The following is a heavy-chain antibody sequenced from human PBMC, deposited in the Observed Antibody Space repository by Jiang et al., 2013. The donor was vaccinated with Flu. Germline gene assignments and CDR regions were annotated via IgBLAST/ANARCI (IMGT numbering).Heavy chain of an antibody. CDR1: GDSIFSKSAA. V-gene: IGHV6-1*01. J-gene: IGHJ4*02. D-gene: IGHD3-16*01. CDR3: ARDLDVESGLGGFDY. CDR2: TYYRPTWYT. Sequence: QTLSLTCVISGDSIFSKSAAWNWIRQSPSRGLEWLGRTYYRPTWYTDYAPSMKSRLSIKRDTSRNQFSLHLNSVTPEDTAVYYCARDLDVESGLGGFDYWGQGILVTVSS.